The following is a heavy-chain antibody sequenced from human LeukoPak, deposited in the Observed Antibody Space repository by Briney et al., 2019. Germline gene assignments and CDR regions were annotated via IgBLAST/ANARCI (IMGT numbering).Heavy chain of an antibody. Sequence: PGGSLRLSCAASGFTFSSYWMSWVRQAPGKGLEFLSYISPTGTTTSYADSVKGRFTISRDNARNSLFLQMNSLRAGDTAVYYCARNTRIPDYWGQGTLVTVSS. CDR2: ISPTGTTT. J-gene: IGHJ4*02. D-gene: IGHD1-14*01. CDR3: ARNTRIPDY. V-gene: IGHV3-48*04. CDR1: GFTFSSYW.